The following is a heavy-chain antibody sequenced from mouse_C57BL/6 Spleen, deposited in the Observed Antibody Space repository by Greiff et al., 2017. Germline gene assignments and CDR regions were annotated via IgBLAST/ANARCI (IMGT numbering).Heavy chain of an antibody. D-gene: IGHD1-1*01. J-gene: IGHJ1*03. CDR2: IYWDDDK. V-gene: IGHV8-12*01. Sequence: QVTLQESGPGILQSSQTLSLTCSFSGFSLSTSGMGVSWIRQPSGKGLEWLAHIYWDDDKRYNPSLKSRLTISKDTSRNQVFLKITSVDTADTATYDGARRDYYGSSYGYFDVWGTGTTVTVSS. CDR1: GFSLSTSGMG. CDR3: ARRDYYGSSYGYFDV.